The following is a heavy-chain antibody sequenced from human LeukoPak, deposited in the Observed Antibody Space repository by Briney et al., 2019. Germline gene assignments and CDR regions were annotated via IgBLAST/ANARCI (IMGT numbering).Heavy chain of an antibody. Sequence: GGSLRLSCAASGFTFSSYAMHWVRQAPGKGLEWVTVISYDGSNKYYADSVKGRFTISRDNSKNTLYLQMNSLRAEDTAVYYCARVLPAYYYDSRGSRTPFDYWGQGTLVTVSS. CDR2: ISYDGSNK. CDR1: GFTFSSYA. J-gene: IGHJ4*02. D-gene: IGHD3-22*01. CDR3: ARVLPAYYYDSRGSRTPFDY. V-gene: IGHV3-30-3*01.